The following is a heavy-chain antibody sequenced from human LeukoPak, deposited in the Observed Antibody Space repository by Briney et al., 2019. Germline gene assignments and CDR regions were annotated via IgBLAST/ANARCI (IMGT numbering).Heavy chain of an antibody. V-gene: IGHV3-21*01. CDR3: AKDRSTVTYYFDN. J-gene: IGHJ4*02. D-gene: IGHD4-17*01. CDR1: GFTFSSYS. CDR2: ISSGSGYI. Sequence: GGSLRLSCAGSGFTFSSYSMNWVRQAPGKGLEWVSSISSGSGYINYVDSVKGRFTVSRDNSKNTLYLEMNSLRVEDTAVYYCAKDRSTVTYYFDNWGQGSLVTVSS.